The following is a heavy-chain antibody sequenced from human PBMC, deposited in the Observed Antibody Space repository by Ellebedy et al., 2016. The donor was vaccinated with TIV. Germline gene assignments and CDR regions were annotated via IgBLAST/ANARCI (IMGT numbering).Heavy chain of an antibody. V-gene: IGHV3-21*01. D-gene: IGHD3-3*02. CDR1: GFTFSNYA. J-gene: IGHJ4*02. Sequence: GESLKISCAASGFTFSNYAMSWVRQAPGKGLEWVSSISSRSEYIYFADSVKGRFTISRDNAKNALYLQMNSLRDEDTAVYYCARDRILDYWGQGTLVTVSS. CDR2: ISSRSEYI. CDR3: ARDRILDY.